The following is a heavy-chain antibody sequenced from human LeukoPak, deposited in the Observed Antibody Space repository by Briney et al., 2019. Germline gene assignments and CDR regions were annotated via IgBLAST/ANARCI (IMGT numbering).Heavy chain of an antibody. J-gene: IGHJ3*02. CDR1: GYTFTSYG. D-gene: IGHD2-15*01. Sequence: GASVKVSCKASGYTFTSYGISWVRQAPGQGLEWMGWISAYNGNTNDAQKLKGRVTMTTDTSTSTAYMELRSLRSDDTAVYYCARVQKLGYCSGGSCKRAAFDIWGQGTMVTVSS. V-gene: IGHV1-18*01. CDR3: ARVQKLGYCSGGSCKRAAFDI. CDR2: ISAYNGNT.